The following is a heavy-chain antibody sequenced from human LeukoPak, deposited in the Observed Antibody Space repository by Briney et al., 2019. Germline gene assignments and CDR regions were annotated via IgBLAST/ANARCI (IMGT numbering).Heavy chain of an antibody. V-gene: IGHV3-21*04. CDR3: AKWGTGLNY. J-gene: IGHJ4*02. D-gene: IGHD1-14*01. CDR2: ISSNSRYI. Sequence: GGSLRLSCAASGFTFSNYSMNWVRQAPGKGLEWVSSISSNSRYIYYADSVKGRFTISRDNSKNTLYLQMNSLRAEDTAVYYCAKWGTGLNYWGQGTLVTVSS. CDR1: GFTFSNYS.